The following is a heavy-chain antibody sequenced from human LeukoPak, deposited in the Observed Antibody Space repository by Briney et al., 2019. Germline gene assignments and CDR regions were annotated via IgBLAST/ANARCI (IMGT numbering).Heavy chain of an antibody. D-gene: IGHD6-19*01. Sequence: GASVKVSCKASGYTFTNYYIHWVRQAPGQGLECMGIINPSGGSTSYAQKFQGRVTMTTDTSTSTAYMELRSLRSDDTAVYYCASWSNPSSGENYYYYYCMDVWGKGTTVTVSS. J-gene: IGHJ6*03. CDR2: INPSGGST. V-gene: IGHV1-46*01. CDR1: GYTFTNYY. CDR3: ASWSNPSSGENYYYYYCMDV.